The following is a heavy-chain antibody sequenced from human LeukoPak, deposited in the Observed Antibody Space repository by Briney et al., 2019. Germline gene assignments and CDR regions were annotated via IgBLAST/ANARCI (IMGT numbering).Heavy chain of an antibody. J-gene: IGHJ4*03. V-gene: IGHV3-23*01. Sequence: GGSLRLSCAASGFTFSSYAMSWVRQAPGKGLEWVSAISGSGGSTYYADSVKGRFTISRDDSKNTLYLQMNSLRAEDTAVYYCAKVAVDYYDSSGYYNMYYFDYWGQGTTVTVSS. CDR1: GFTFSSYA. D-gene: IGHD3-22*01. CDR3: AKVAVDYYDSSGYYNMYYFDY. CDR2: ISGSGGST.